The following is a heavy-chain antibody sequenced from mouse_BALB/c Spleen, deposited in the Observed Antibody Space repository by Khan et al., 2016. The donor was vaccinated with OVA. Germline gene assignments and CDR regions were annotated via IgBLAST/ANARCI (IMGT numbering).Heavy chain of an antibody. CDR1: GYTFSSYW. J-gene: IGHJ3*01. Sequence: QVQLKQSGAELMKPGATVKISCKASGYTFSSYWIEWVKQRPGHGLEWMGVILPGSGNNNFYAKFRGKATIAADTSYSTAYMQLSSLTSEDTAIYYCARGNYYDCTSWFGYWGQGTLVTVAA. CDR2: ILPGSGNN. CDR3: ARGNYYDCTSWFGY. V-gene: IGHV1-9*01. D-gene: IGHD1-1*01.